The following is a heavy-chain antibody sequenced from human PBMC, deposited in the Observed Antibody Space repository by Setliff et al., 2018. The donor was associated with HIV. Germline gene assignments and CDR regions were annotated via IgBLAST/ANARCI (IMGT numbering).Heavy chain of an antibody. V-gene: IGHV1-18*01. D-gene: IGHD4-17*01. CDR1: GYSLSTYA. CDR3: VRVTADRTNYYYYMDV. CDR2: IDSNNGNR. J-gene: IGHJ6*03. Sequence: ASVKVSCKASGYSLSTYAISWVRQAPGQGLEWMGWIDSNNGNRNFAQKFRGRVTMTTDTSTNTAYMEVRSLTSDDTAVYYCVRVTADRTNYYYYMDVWDKGTTVTVSS.